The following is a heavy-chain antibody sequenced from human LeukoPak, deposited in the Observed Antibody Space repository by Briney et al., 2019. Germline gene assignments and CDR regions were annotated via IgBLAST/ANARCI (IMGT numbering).Heavy chain of an antibody. Sequence: ASVKVSCKASGYTFTGYYMHWVRQAPGQGLEWMGWINPNSGGTNYAQKFQGRVTMTRDTSISTAYMELSRPRSDDTAVYYCARGIWFGSSMGFDPWGQGTLVTVSS. D-gene: IGHD3-10*01. CDR2: INPNSGGT. CDR3: ARGIWFGSSMGFDP. CDR1: GYTFTGYY. J-gene: IGHJ5*02. V-gene: IGHV1-2*02.